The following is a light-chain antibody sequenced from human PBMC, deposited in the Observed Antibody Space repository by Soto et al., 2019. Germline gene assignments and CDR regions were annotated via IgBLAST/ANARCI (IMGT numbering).Light chain of an antibody. Sequence: QSALTQPASVSGSPGQSVTISCTGTSSDFGNYKFVSWYQHHPGKVPKVIIFETSQRPSGVSDRFSGSKSGNTASLTISGLQAEDEADYYCFSFTTTSTHVFGTGTKVTVL. CDR3: FSFTTTSTHV. CDR2: ETS. CDR1: SSDFGNYKF. V-gene: IGLV2-14*02. J-gene: IGLJ1*01.